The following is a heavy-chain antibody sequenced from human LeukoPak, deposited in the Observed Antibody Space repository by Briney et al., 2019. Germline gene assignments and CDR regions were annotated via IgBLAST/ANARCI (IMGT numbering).Heavy chain of an antibody. CDR3: VRESYSVFDP. D-gene: IGHD4-11*01. CDR1: GFTFSSYW. Sequence: GGSLRLSCAAPGFTFSSYWMHWVRQAPGKGLVWVSCINSVGSSTSYVDSVKGRFTISRDNAKNTLYLQMNSLRAEDTGVYYCVRESYSVFDPWGQGTLVTVSS. J-gene: IGHJ5*02. CDR2: INSVGSST. V-gene: IGHV3-74*01.